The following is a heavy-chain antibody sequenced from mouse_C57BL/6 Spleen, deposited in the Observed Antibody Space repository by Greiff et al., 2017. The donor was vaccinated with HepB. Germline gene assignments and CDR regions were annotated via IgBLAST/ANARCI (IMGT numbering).Heavy chain of an antibody. D-gene: IGHD1-1*01. CDR1: GYTFTDYN. CDR3: ARPVYYGSSYDPYWYFDV. CDR2: INPNNGGT. J-gene: IGHJ1*03. V-gene: IGHV1-18*01. Sequence: EVKLVESGPELVKPGASVKITCKASGYTFTDYNMDWVKQSHGKSLEWIGEINPNNGGTIYNQKFKGKATLTVDKSSSTAYMELRSLTSEDTAVYYCARPVYYGSSYDPYWYFDVWGTGTTVTVSS.